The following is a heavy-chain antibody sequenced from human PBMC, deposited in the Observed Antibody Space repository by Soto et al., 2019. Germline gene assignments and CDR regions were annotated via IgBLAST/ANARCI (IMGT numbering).Heavy chain of an antibody. J-gene: IGHJ6*02. CDR1: GFTFSSYS. CDR3: ASRGESRGYCSSTSCYTEASDYYGMDV. CDR2: TSSSSSYI. V-gene: IGHV3-21*01. D-gene: IGHD2-2*02. Sequence: GGSLRLSCAASGFTFSSYSMNWVRQAPGKGLEWVSSTSSSSSYIYYADSVKGRFTISRDNAKNSLYLQMNSLRAEDTAVYYCASRGESRGYCSSTSCYTEASDYYGMDVWGQGTTVTVSS.